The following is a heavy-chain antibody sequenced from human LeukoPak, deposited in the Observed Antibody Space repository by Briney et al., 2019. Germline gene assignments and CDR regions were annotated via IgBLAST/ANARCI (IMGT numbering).Heavy chain of an antibody. CDR2: IYSGGST. Sequence: GGSLRLSCAASGFTVSSNYMSWVRQAPGKGLEWVSVIYSGGSTYYADSVKGRFTISRDNSKNTLYLQMNSLRAEDTAVYYCATRRDGYLYDAFDIWGQGTIVTVSS. V-gene: IGHV3-66*01. D-gene: IGHD5-24*01. J-gene: IGHJ3*02. CDR1: GFTVSSNY. CDR3: ATRRDGYLYDAFDI.